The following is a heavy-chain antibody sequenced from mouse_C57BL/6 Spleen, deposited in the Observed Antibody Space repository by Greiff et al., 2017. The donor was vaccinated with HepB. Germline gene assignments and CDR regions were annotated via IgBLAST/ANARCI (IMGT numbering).Heavy chain of an antibody. CDR2: IDPSDSYT. D-gene: IGHD1-1*02. Sequence: VQLQQSGAELVMPGASVKLSCKASGYTFTSYWMHWVKQRPGQGLEWIGEIDPSDSYTNYNQKFQGKSTLTVDKSSSTAYMQLSSLTAEDSAVYYCARSHYSGGSYVRAMDYWGQGTSVTVSS. CDR1: GYTFTSYW. J-gene: IGHJ4*01. CDR3: ARSHYSGGSYVRAMDY. V-gene: IGHV1-69*01.